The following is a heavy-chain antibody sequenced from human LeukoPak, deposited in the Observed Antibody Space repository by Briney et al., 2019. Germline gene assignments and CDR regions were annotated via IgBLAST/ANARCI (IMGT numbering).Heavy chain of an antibody. D-gene: IGHD2/OR15-2a*01. CDR1: GGSISSYY. J-gene: IGHJ4*02. CDR3: ARAQFVEYYFDY. Sequence: PSETLSLTCTVSGGSISSYYWSWIRQPPGKGLEWIGYIYYGGSTNYNPSLKSRVTISVDTSKNQFSLKLSSVTAADTAVYYCARAQFVEYYFDYWGQGTLVTVSS. V-gene: IGHV4-59*01. CDR2: IYYGGST.